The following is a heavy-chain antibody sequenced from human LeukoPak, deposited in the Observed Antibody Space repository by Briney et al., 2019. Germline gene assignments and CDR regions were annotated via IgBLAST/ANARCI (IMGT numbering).Heavy chain of an antibody. J-gene: IGHJ6*02. D-gene: IGHD2-2*01. CDR2: INPNSGGT. V-gene: IGHV1-2*02. CDR3: ARDLVWDYYYYYGMDV. Sequence: ASVKVSGKASGYTFTGYYMHWVRQAPGQGLEWMGWINPNSGGTNYAQKFQGRVTMTRDTSISTAYMELSRLRSDDTAVYYCARDLVWDYYYYYGMDVWGQGTTVTVSS. CDR1: GYTFTGYY.